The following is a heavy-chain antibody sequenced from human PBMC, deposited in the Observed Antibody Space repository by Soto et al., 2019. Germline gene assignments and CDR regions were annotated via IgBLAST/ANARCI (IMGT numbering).Heavy chain of an antibody. CDR3: ARGARNYYDSSGYYYGTHRRRNYYYYGMDV. Sequence: QVQLQESGPGLVKPSETLSLTCTVSGGSVSSGSYYWSWIRQPPGKGLEWIGYIYYSGSTNYNPSLKSRVTISVDTSKNQFSLKLSSVTAADTAVYYCARGARNYYDSSGYYYGTHRRRNYYYYGMDVWGQGTTVTVSS. V-gene: IGHV4-61*01. CDR2: IYYSGST. J-gene: IGHJ6*02. CDR1: GGSVSSGSYY. D-gene: IGHD3-22*01.